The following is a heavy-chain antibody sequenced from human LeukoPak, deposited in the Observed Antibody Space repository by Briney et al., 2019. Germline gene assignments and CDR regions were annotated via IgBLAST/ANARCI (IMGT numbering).Heavy chain of an antibody. V-gene: IGHV4-39*01. J-gene: IGHJ5*02. Sequence: SETLSLTCTVSGGSISVGDYYWGWVRQPPGKGLEWVGSMSYSGRIFYNPSPKSRVTISVHTSKNQFSLDLSSVTAADTAKYFCVRHDYDILTGYTINWFDPWGPGTLVTVSS. CDR1: GGSISVGDYY. D-gene: IGHD3-9*01. CDR2: MSYSGRI. CDR3: VRHDYDILTGYTINWFDP.